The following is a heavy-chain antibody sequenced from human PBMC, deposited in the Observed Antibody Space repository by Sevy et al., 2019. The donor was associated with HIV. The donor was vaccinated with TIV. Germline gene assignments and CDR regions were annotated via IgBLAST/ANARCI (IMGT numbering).Heavy chain of an antibody. Sequence: GGSLRLSCAASGFTFGDYAMHWVRQAPGKGLEWVSGISWNSADKGYADSVKGRFTISRDNAKNSLYLQMNSLRVEDTALYYCAKDKSFFGSGSGWWYFDYWGQGLMVTVSS. V-gene: IGHV3-9*01. CDR3: AKDKSFFGSGSGWWYFDY. D-gene: IGHD3-10*01. CDR1: GFTFGDYA. J-gene: IGHJ4*02. CDR2: ISWNSADK.